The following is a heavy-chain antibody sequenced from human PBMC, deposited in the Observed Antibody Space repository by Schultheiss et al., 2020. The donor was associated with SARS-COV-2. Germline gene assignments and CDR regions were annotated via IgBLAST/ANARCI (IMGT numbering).Heavy chain of an antibody. CDR3: TRGDHYGGNSHLGFGY. D-gene: IGHD4-23*01. V-gene: IGHV3-23*01. J-gene: IGHJ4*02. CDR1: RFTFSTYA. CDR2: ISGSCGST. Sequence: GGSLRLSCAASRFTFSTYAMSWVRQAPGKGLEWVSAISGSCGSTYYGDSVKGRFTISRDNAKNTLYLQMNSLRADDTAVYYCTRGDHYGGNSHLGFGYWGQGTLVTVPQ.